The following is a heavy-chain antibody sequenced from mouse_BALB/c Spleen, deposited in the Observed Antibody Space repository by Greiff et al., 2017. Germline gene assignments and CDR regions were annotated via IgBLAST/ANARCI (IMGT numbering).Heavy chain of an antibody. V-gene: IGHV1S22*01. CDR2: IYPGSGST. CDR1: GYTFTSYW. J-gene: IGHJ4*01. CDR3: TSGNYCAMDY. D-gene: IGHD2-1*01. Sequence: LQQPGSELVRPGASVKLSCKASGYTFTSYWMHWVKQRPGQGLEWIGNIYPGSGSTNYDEKFKSKATLTVDTSSSTAYMQLSSLTSEDSAVYYCTSGNYCAMDYWGQGTSVTVSS.